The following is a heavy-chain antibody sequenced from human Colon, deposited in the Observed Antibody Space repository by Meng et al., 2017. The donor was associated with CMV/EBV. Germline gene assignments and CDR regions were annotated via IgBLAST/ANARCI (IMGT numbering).Heavy chain of an antibody. CDR3: ARDRGIAVVPMGYYYGMDV. CDR2: ISSSGSTI. CDR1: GFTFSSYE. D-gene: IGHD6-19*01. J-gene: IGHJ6*02. Sequence: GESLKISCAASGFTFSSYEMNWVRQAPGKGLEWVSYISSSGSTIYYADSVKGRFTISRDNAKNSLYLQMNSLRAEDTAVYYCARDRGIAVVPMGYYYGMDVWGQGTTVTVSS. V-gene: IGHV3-48*03.